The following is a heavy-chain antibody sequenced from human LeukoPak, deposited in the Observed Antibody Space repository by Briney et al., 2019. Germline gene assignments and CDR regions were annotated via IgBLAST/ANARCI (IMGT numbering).Heavy chain of an antibody. D-gene: IGHD3-10*01. CDR3: ARDRGGKYPFDY. CDR1: GFTFSSYA. Sequence: GGSLRLSCAASGFTFSSYAMHWVRQAPGKGLEWVAVISYDGSNKYYADSVKGRFTISRDNSKNTLYLQMNSLRAEDTAVYYCARDRGGKYPFDYWGQGTLVTVSS. V-gene: IGHV3-30-3*01. CDR2: ISYDGSNK. J-gene: IGHJ4*02.